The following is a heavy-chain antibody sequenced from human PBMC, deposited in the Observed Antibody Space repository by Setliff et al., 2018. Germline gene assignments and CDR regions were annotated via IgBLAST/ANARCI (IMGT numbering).Heavy chain of an antibody. CDR2: IYYRGDT. CDR3: ARTGTYRYFDY. CDR1: GASISSGTYY. J-gene: IGHJ4*02. V-gene: IGHV4-39*01. D-gene: IGHD1-1*01. Sequence: SSETLSLTCTVSGASISSGTYYWGWIRQPPGKGLEWIGRIYYRGDTYYNASLKGRLTISVDTAQNQFSLRLTSVTAADTAVYYCARTGTYRYFDYWDQGALVTVSS.